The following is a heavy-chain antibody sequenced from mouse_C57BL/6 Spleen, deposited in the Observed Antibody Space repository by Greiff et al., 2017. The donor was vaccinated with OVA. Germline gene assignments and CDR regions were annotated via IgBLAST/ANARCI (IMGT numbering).Heavy chain of an antibody. CDR3: AREVNGDDY. Sequence: QVQLQQSGAELARPGASVKLSCKTSGYTFTSYWMHWVKQRPGQGLEWIGDINPGSGYTKYNQKFKGKATLTAAKSSSTAYMQLSSLTYEDSAVYYCAREVNGDDYWGQGTTVTVSS. CDR1: GYTFTSYW. D-gene: IGHD4-1*01. J-gene: IGHJ2*01. CDR2: INPGSGYT. V-gene: IGHV1-7*01.